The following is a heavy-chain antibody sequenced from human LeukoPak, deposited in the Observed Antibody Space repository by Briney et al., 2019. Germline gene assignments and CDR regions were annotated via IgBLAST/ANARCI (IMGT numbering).Heavy chain of an antibody. J-gene: IGHJ3*02. CDR3: ARDTARWTGAFDI. V-gene: IGHV3-7*03. Sequence: PGGSLRLSCVASGFTFSSYWMSWVRQAPGKGLEWVANIKQDGREKYYVDSVKGRFTISRDNAKKSLCLEMNSLRAEDKAVYYCARDTARWTGAFDIWGQGTMVTVSS. CDR1: GFTFSSYW. D-gene: IGHD5-24*01. CDR2: IKQDGREK.